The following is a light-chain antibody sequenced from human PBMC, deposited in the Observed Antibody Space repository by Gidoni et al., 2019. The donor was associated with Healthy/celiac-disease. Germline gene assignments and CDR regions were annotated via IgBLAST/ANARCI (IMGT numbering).Light chain of an antibody. CDR1: QSVSRY. CDR3: QQRSNGQLT. V-gene: IGKV3-11*01. Sequence: DIVLTQSPATLSFSPGERATLSCRASQSVSRYLAGYQQKPGLTPRLLLYDASISATGIPPRFSGSGSGTDFTRTISSLVPADCPVYYCQQRSNGQLTFGGGTKVEIK. CDR2: DAS. J-gene: IGKJ4*01.